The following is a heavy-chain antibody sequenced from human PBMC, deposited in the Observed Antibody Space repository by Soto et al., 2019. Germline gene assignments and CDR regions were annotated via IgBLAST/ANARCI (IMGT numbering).Heavy chain of an antibody. CDR3: ARDLVDILTGAIFGMDV. CDR2: INPNSGGT. CDR1: GYTFTGYY. V-gene: IGHV1-2*04. D-gene: IGHD3-9*01. Sequence: ASLKVSCKSSGYTFTGYYIHWVRQAPGQGLEWMGWINPNSGGTNYAQKFQGWVTMTRDTSISTAYMELSRLRSDDTAVYYCARDLVDILTGAIFGMDVWGQGTTVTVSS. J-gene: IGHJ6*02.